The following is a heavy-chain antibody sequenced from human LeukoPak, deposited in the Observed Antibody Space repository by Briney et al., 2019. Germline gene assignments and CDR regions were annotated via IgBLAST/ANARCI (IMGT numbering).Heavy chain of an antibody. CDR3: AREPSPGYSSSWYYFDY. Sequence: GGSLRLSCAASGFTVSSNYMSWVRQAPGKGLEWVSAIYSGGSTYYADSVKGRFTISRDNSKNTLYLQMNSLRAEDTAVYYCAREPSPGYSSSWYYFDYWGQGTLVTVSS. CDR1: GFTVSSNY. V-gene: IGHV3-66*01. D-gene: IGHD6-13*01. J-gene: IGHJ4*02. CDR2: IYSGGST.